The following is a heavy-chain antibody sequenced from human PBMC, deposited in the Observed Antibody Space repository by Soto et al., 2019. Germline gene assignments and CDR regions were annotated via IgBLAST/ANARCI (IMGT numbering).Heavy chain of an antibody. Sequence: QVQLQESGPGLVKPSETLSLTCAVYGGSISSNKWWSWVRQPPGKGLEWIGEIYHSGSTNYNPSLKSRVTISLDKSKNQFSLKLTSVTAADSAVCYCARDDHIVVVPTSLGAMDVWGQGTTVTVSS. D-gene: IGHD2-2*01. CDR1: GGSISSNKW. CDR3: ARDDHIVVVPTSLGAMDV. CDR2: IYHSGST. V-gene: IGHV4-4*02. J-gene: IGHJ6*02.